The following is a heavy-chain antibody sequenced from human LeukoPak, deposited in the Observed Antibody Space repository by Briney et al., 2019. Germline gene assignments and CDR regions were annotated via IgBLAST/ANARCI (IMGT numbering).Heavy chain of an antibody. J-gene: IGHJ4*02. Sequence: GESLKISCKGSGYIFTSYWIGWVRQMPGKGLEWMGIIYPGDSETIYSPSFQGQVTISADKSINTAYLRWSSLKASDTAMYYCATSESQTRFDYWGQGTLVTVSS. D-gene: IGHD1/OR15-1a*01. CDR1: GYIFTSYW. V-gene: IGHV5-51*01. CDR2: IYPGDSET. CDR3: ATSESQTRFDY.